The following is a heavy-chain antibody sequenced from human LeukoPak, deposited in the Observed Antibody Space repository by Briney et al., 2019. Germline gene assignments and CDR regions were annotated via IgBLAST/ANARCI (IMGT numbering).Heavy chain of an antibody. CDR2: ISSSSTYI. J-gene: IGHJ4*02. Sequence: GGSLRLSCAASGFTFSTYIMNWVRQAPGKGLEWVSSISSSSTYIYYADSVKGRFTISRDNAKSSLYLQMNSLRAEDTAIYYCARDSPYGPFDNWGQGTLVTVSS. V-gene: IGHV3-21*01. CDR1: GFTFSTYI. D-gene: IGHD3-10*01. CDR3: ARDSPYGPFDN.